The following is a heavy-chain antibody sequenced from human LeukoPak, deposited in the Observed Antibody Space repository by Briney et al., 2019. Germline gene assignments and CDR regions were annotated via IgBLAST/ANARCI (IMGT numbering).Heavy chain of an antibody. D-gene: IGHD2/OR15-2a*01. CDR1: GGSISGYF. CDR2: IYYTGST. V-gene: IGHV4-59*08. J-gene: IGHJ6*02. CDR3: ARHDPVGHFLRGMDV. Sequence: SETLSLTCAVSGGSISGYFWSWRRQPPGKGLEWIGYIYYTGSTIYNPSLRSRVTMSVDVSKHQFSLDLTSVTAADTAVYYCARHDPVGHFLRGMDVWGQGTTVTVPS.